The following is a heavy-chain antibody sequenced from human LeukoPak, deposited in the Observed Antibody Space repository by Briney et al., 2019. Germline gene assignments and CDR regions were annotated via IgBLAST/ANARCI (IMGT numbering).Heavy chain of an antibody. J-gene: IGHJ4*02. CDR3: ARVAYYYDSSGYYSSYYFDY. D-gene: IGHD3-22*01. Sequence: ASVKVSCKASGYTFTSYGISWVRQAPGQGLEWMGWISAYNGNTNYAQKLQGRVTMTTDTSTSTAYMELRSLRSDDTAVYYRARVAYYYDSSGYYSSYYFDYWGQGTLVTVSS. CDR1: GYTFTSYG. CDR2: ISAYNGNT. V-gene: IGHV1-18*01.